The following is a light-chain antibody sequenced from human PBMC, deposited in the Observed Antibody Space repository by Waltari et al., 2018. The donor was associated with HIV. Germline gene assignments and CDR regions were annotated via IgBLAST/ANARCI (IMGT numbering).Light chain of an antibody. CDR1: ALPQQY. J-gene: IGLJ2*01. CDR2: KDS. V-gene: IGLV3-25*03. Sequence: SYELTQPPSVSVSPGQTARLTCSGDALPQQYGYWYQQKPGQAPVLVIYKDSEKSSGIPERFSGSSSGTTVTLTISAVQAEDEADYYCQSTDSSGTYVVFGGGTKLTVL. CDR3: QSTDSSGTYVV.